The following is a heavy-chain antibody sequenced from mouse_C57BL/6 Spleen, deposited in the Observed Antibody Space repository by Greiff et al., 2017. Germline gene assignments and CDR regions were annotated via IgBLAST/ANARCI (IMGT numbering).Heavy chain of an antibody. J-gene: IGHJ2*01. V-gene: IGHV1-64*01. D-gene: IGHD1-1*01. CDR2: IHPNSGST. Sequence: QVQLQQPGAELVKPGASVKLSCKASGYTFTSYWMHWVKQRPGQGLEWIGMIHPNSGSTNYNEKFKSKATLTVDNSSSTAYMQLSSLTSEDSAVYYWARTPYGSSFDYWGQGTTLTVSS. CDR3: ARTPYGSSFDY. CDR1: GYTFTSYW.